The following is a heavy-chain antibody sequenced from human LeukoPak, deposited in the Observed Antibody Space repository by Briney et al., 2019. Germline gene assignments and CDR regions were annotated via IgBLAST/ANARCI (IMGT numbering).Heavy chain of an antibody. CDR1: GCSISSYY. V-gene: IGHV4-59*01. CDR2: IYYSGST. Sequence: SETLSLTCTVSGCSISSYYWSWIRQPPGKGLEWIGYIYYSGSTNYNPSLKSRVTISVDTSKNQFSLKLSSVTAADTAVYYCARAEAFDYWGQGTLVTVSS. J-gene: IGHJ4*02. CDR3: ARAEAFDY.